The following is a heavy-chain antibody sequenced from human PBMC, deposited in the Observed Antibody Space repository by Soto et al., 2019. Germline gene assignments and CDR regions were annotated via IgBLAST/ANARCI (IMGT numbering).Heavy chain of an antibody. D-gene: IGHD6-19*01. CDR1: GYTFTSYA. CDR3: ARGTRIAVAAFDY. CDR2: INAGNGNT. V-gene: IGHV1-3*05. J-gene: IGHJ4*02. Sequence: QVQLVQSGAEEKKPGASVKVSCKASGYTFTSYAMHWVRQAPGQRLEWMGWINAGNGNTKYSQKFQGRVTITRDTSASTAYMELSSLRSEDTAVYYCARGTRIAVAAFDYWGQGNLVTVSS.